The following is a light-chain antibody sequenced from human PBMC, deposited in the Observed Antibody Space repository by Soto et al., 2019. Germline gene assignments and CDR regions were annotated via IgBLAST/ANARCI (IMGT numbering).Light chain of an antibody. J-gene: IGLJ1*01. V-gene: IGLV2-18*02. Sequence: QSALTQPPSVSGSPGQSVTISCTGISSDIGSYNRVSWYQQPPGTAPKLMIYEVTDRPSGVSPRFSGSKSGNTASLTISGLRADDAADYYCSSYTSSSTLVFGTGTKVTVL. CDR3: SSYTSSSTLV. CDR1: SSDIGSYNR. CDR2: EVT.